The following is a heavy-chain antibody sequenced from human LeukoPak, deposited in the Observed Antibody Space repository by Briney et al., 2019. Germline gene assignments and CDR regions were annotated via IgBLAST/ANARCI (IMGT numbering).Heavy chain of an antibody. Sequence: ASVKVSCKASGYTFTSYYMHWVRQAPGQGLEWTGIINPSGGSTSYAQKFQGRVTMTRDTSTSTVYMELSSLRSEDTAMYYCARELRGYSYGQSFDYWGQGTLVTVSS. J-gene: IGHJ4*02. V-gene: IGHV1-46*03. CDR2: INPSGGST. CDR3: ARELRGYSYGQSFDY. CDR1: GYTFTSYY. D-gene: IGHD5-18*01.